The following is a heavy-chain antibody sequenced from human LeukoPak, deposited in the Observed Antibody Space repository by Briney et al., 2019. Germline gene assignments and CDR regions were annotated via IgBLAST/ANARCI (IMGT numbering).Heavy chain of an antibody. V-gene: IGHV3-74*01. D-gene: IGHD3-22*01. CDR2: INSDGSST. CDR1: GFTFSSYW. Sequence: GGSLRLSCAASGFTFSSYWMHWVRQAPGKGLVWVSRINSDGSSTSYADPVKGRFTISRDNAKNTLYLQMNSLRAEDTAVYYCARVNYYDSSGGDAFDIWGQGTMVTVSS. J-gene: IGHJ3*02. CDR3: ARVNYYDSSGGDAFDI.